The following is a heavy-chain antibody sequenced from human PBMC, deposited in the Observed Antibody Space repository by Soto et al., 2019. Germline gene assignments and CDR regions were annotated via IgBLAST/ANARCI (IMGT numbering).Heavy chain of an antibody. CDR3: ATDVGYYSDSSGYYRFDY. J-gene: IGHJ4*02. CDR1: GFTFSSYA. CDR2: ISYDGSNK. Sequence: PGGSLRLSCAASGFTFSSYAMHWVRQAPGKGLEWVAVISYDGSNKYYADSVKGRFTISRDNSKNTLYLQMNNLRDEDTAVYYCATDVGYYSDSSGYYRFDYWGQGTLLTVSS. D-gene: IGHD3-22*01. V-gene: IGHV3-30*04.